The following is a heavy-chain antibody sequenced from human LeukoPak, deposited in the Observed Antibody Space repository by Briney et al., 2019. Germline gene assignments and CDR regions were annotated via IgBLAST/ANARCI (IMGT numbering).Heavy chain of an antibody. J-gene: IGHJ4*02. Sequence: SVKVSCKASGGTFSSYAISWVRQAPGQGLEWMGGIIPIFGTANYAQKSQGRVTITADESTSTAYMELSSLRSEDTAVYYCASRTHGSGSYDFDYWGQGTLVTVSS. CDR1: GGTFSSYA. V-gene: IGHV1-69*01. CDR3: ASRTHGSGSYDFDY. CDR2: IIPIFGTA. D-gene: IGHD3-10*01.